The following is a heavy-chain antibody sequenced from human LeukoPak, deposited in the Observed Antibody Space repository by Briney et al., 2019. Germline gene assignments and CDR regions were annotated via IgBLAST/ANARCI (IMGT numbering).Heavy chain of an antibody. V-gene: IGHV3-7*01. D-gene: IGHD1-1*01. CDR3: ARAWNGGAFDI. Sequence: GGSLRLSCAASGFTFSSYSMNWVRQAPGKGLEWVANIKQDGSEKYYVDSVKGRFTISRDNAKNSLYLQMSSLRAADTAVFYCARAWNGGAFDIWGQGTMVTVSS. J-gene: IGHJ3*02. CDR1: GFTFSSYS. CDR2: IKQDGSEK.